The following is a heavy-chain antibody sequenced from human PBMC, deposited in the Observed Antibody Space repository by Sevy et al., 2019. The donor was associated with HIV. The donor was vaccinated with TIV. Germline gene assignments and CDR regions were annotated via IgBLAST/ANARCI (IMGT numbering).Heavy chain of an antibody. CDR2: IKADNGNI. J-gene: IGHJ4*02. Sequence: ASVKVSCKASGYSFTNHAIQWVRQAPGQGLEWMGWIKADNGNIKYSQKFQDRLTITRDTSATTAYMELRSLRPEDTALYCCAREKGGIFGVVAGQFDSWGQGTLVTVSS. CDR3: AREKGGIFGVVAGQFDS. CDR1: GYSFTNHA. V-gene: IGHV1-3*01. D-gene: IGHD3-3*01.